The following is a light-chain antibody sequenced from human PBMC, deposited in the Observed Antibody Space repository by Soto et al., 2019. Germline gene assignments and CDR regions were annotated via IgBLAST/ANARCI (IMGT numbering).Light chain of an antibody. J-gene: IGKJ5*01. V-gene: IGKV1-5*01. CDR1: QSISSW. CDR3: KQYNRYSLT. CDR2: DAS. Sequence: DIQMTHSPSTLSASVGDRVTITCRASQSISSWLAWYQQKPGKAPKLLIYDASSLESGVPSRFSGSGSGKEFTLTISSLQPDDFATYYCKQYNRYSLTFGQGRRLEIX.